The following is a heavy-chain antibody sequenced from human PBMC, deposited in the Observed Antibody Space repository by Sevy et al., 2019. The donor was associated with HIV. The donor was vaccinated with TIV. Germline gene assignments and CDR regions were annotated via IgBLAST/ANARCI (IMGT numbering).Heavy chain of an antibody. D-gene: IGHD3-3*01. J-gene: IGHJ3*02. CDR3: ARHSIDFWSGYLDAFDI. V-gene: IGHV4-38-2*01. CDR1: GYSISSGYY. CDR2: IYHSGST. Sequence: SETLSLTCAVSGYSISSGYYWGWIRQPPGKGLEWIGSIYHSGSTYYNPSLKSRVTISVDTSKNQFSLKLSSVTAADTAVYYCARHSIDFWSGYLDAFDIWGQGTMVTVSS.